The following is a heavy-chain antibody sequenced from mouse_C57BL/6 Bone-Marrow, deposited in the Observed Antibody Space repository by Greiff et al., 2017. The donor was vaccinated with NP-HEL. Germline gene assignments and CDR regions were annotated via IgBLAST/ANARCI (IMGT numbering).Heavy chain of an antibody. Sequence: DVQLVESGGDLVKPGGSLKLSCAASGFTFSSYGMSWVRQTPDKRLEWVATISSGGSYTYYPDSFKGRFTFSRDNAKNTLYLQMSSLKSEDTAMYYCARHSYRNNFDCWGRGNTLTVTA. J-gene: IGHJ2*01. D-gene: IGHD2-1*01. CDR1: GFTFSSYG. CDR2: ISSGGSYT. CDR3: ARHSYRNNFDC. V-gene: IGHV5-6*01.